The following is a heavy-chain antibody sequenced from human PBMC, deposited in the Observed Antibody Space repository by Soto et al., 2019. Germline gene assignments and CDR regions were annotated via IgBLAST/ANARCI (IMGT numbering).Heavy chain of an antibody. D-gene: IGHD1-1*01. CDR1: GYTFTSYN. CDR3: ARGRFQPPRQTAAYYFDY. Sequence: GASVKVSCKASGYTFTSYNINWVRQAPGQGLEWVAGSNSNSGNSDHAQKFQGRLTVTRDTSISTAYMELSSLRSDDTAVYYCARGRFQPPRQTAAYYFDYWGQGTLVTVSS. V-gene: IGHV1-8*01. J-gene: IGHJ4*01. CDR2: SNSNSGNS.